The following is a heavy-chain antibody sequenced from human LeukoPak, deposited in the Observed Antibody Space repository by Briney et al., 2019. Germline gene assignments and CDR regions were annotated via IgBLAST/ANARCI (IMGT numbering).Heavy chain of an antibody. V-gene: IGHV1-18*01. D-gene: IGHD5-12*01. CDR1: GYTFFSFG. CDR2: IDTYHADT. J-gene: IGHJ4*02. CDR3: AREQGGSFLFDY. Sequence: ASVKVSCKTSGYTFFSFGITWVRRAPGQGLEWMGWIDTYHADTKSAQKFQGRLTMPTDTSTSTASLELRSLTSDDTAVYYCAREQGGSFLFDYWGQGTVVTVSS.